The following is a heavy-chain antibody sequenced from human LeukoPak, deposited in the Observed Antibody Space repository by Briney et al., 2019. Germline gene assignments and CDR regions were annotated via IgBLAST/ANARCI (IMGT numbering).Heavy chain of an antibody. Sequence: ASVKVSCKASGYTFTNYAIHWVRQAPGQRLEWMGWINAGIGNTKYSQKFQGRVAITRDTSASTAYMELSSLRSEDTAVYYCARTQGVFYGGNFGAFHIWGQGTMVTVSS. D-gene: IGHD4-23*01. CDR1: GYTFTNYA. V-gene: IGHV1-3*01. CDR3: ARTQGVFYGGNFGAFHI. J-gene: IGHJ3*02. CDR2: INAGIGNT.